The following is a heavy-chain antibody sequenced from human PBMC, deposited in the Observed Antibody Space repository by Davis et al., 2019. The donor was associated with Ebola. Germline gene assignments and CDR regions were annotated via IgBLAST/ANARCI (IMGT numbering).Heavy chain of an antibody. D-gene: IGHD6-13*01. CDR3: AREVQAIADLGNWFDP. Sequence: AASVKVSCKASGYTFTSYYMHWVRQAPGQGLEWMGWISAYNGNTNYAQKLQGRVTMTTDTSTSTAYMELRSLRSDDTAVYYCAREVQAIADLGNWFDPWGQGTLVTVSS. CDR2: ISAYNGNT. J-gene: IGHJ5*02. CDR1: GYTFTSYY. V-gene: IGHV1-18*04.